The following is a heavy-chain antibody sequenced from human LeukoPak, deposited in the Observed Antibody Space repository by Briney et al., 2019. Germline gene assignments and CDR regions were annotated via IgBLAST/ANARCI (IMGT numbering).Heavy chain of an antibody. J-gene: IGHJ4*02. Sequence: PSETLSLTCTVSGGSISSYYWSWIRQPPGKGLEWIGYIYYSGSTNYNPSLKSRVTISVDTSKNQFSLKLGSVTAADTAVYYCARGTEVVLLWFGELLGWGQGTLVTVSS. V-gene: IGHV4-59*01. CDR1: GGSISSYY. CDR2: IYYSGST. CDR3: ARGTEVVLLWFGELLG. D-gene: IGHD3-10*01.